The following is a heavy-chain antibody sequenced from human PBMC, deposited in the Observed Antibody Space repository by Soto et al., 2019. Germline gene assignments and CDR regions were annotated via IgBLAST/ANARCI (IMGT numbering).Heavy chain of an antibody. CDR2: IDPSDSYT. CDR3: ARGTYSNQNYYYYGMDV. D-gene: IGHD4-4*01. J-gene: IGHJ6*02. Sequence: GESLKISCNGSGYSFTSYWISWVRQMPGKGLEWMGRIDPSDSYTNYSPSFQGHVTISADKSISTAYLQWSSLKASDTAMYYCARGTYSNQNYYYYGMDVWGQGTTVTVSS. V-gene: IGHV5-10-1*01. CDR1: GYSFTSYW.